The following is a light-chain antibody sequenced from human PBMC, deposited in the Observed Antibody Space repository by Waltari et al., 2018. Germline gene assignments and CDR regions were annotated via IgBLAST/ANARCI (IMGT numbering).Light chain of an antibody. CDR1: QSLVHSDGNTS. CDR2: KVS. J-gene: IGKJ2*01. CDR3: MQGTDWPYT. V-gene: IGKV2-30*02. Sequence: DVVMTQSPLSLPVTLGQPASISCRSRQSLVHSDGNTSLNWFQQRPGQSPRRLIYKVSKRDSGVPDRFSGSGSGTDFTLKISRVEAEDVGVYYCMQGTDWPYTFGQGTKLEIK.